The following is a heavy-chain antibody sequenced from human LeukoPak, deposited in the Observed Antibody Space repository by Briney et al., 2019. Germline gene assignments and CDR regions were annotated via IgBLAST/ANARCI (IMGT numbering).Heavy chain of an antibody. CDR3: ARGQKYRNGYTVTELGSGYFDY. J-gene: IGHJ4*02. Sequence: GGSLRLSCAASGFTFSSYEMIWVRQAPGKGLEWVSYTSSSGSTIYYADSVKGRFTISRDNAKNSLYLQMNSLGAEDTAVYYCARGQKYRNGYTVTELGSGYFDYWGQGTLVTVSS. D-gene: IGHD5-18*01. V-gene: IGHV3-48*03. CDR1: GFTFSSYE. CDR2: TSSSGSTI.